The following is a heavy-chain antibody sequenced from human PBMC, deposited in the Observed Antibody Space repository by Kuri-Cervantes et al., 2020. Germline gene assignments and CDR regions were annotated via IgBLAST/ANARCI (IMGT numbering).Heavy chain of an antibody. CDR2: VNAGNGNT. V-gene: IGHV1-3*01. CDR1: GYTFTSYA. Sequence: AAVKDSCKASGYTFTSYAMHWVRQAPGQRREWMGCVNAGNGNTKYSHKFQGRVTITRDTSASTAYMELSSLRSEDTAVYYFASDRHSSYPGGYFDYWGQGTLVTVSS. J-gene: IGHJ4*02. CDR3: ASDRHSSYPGGYFDY. D-gene: IGHD4-11*01.